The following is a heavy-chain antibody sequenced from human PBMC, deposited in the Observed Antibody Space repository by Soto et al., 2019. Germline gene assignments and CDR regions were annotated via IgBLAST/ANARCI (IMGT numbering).Heavy chain of an antibody. Sequence: QITLKESGPSLVKPTQTLTLTCTFSGFSLSTGGVGVGWIRQPPGKALEWLALIYWDDDKRYSPSLRSRLTVNKDTSKNQVVLTMTNMYPVDTATYYCAHSRCGGDCLQSYSSHYYYGMDVWGQGTTVTVSS. D-gene: IGHD2-21*02. CDR3: AHSRCGGDCLQSYSSHYYYGMDV. V-gene: IGHV2-5*02. J-gene: IGHJ6*02. CDR2: IYWDDDK. CDR1: GFSLSTGGVG.